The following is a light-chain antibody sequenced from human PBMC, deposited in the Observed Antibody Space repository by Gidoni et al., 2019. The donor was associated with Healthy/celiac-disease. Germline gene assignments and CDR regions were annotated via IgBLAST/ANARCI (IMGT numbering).Light chain of an antibody. J-gene: IGKJ2*01. CDR1: QSLLDRDYGNTY. V-gene: IGKV2-40*01. Sequence: DLVMTQTPLSLPVTPGEPASISCRSRQSLLDRDYGNTYLNWYLQKPGQSPQPLIYTLSYRAPGVPDRCSGSGSGTDFTLKISRVEAEDVGVYYCMQRIEFPYTFGQGTKLEIK. CDR2: TLS. CDR3: MQRIEFPYT.